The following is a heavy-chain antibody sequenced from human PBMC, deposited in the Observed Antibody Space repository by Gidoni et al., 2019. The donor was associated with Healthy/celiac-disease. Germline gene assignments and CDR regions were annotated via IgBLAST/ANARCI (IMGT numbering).Heavy chain of an antibody. V-gene: IGHV3-23*01. Sequence: EVQLLESGGGLVQPGGSLRLSCAASGFTFSSYAMSWVRQAPGKGLEWVSAISGSGGSTYYADSVKGRFTISRDNSKNTLYLQMNSLRAEDTAVYYCANLMVYAIRRSYYGMDVWGQGTTVTVSS. J-gene: IGHJ6*02. D-gene: IGHD2-8*01. CDR2: ISGSGGST. CDR3: ANLMVYAIRRSYYGMDV. CDR1: GFTFSSYA.